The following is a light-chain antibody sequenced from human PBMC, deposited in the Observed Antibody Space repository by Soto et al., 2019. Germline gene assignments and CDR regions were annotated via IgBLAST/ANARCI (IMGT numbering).Light chain of an antibody. CDR2: DAS. CDR1: QSVSSY. V-gene: IGKV3-11*01. CDR3: QQRRNWPT. Sequence: IVLTQAPGTLCLSPXEGATLSCRASQSVSSYLAWYQQKPGQAPRLLIYDASNRATGIPARFSGSGSGTDFTLTISSLEPEDFAVYYCQQRRNWPTFGQGTKVDIK. J-gene: IGKJ1*01.